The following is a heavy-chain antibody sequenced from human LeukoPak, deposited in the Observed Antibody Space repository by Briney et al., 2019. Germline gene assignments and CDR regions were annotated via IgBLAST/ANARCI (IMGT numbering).Heavy chain of an antibody. D-gene: IGHD3-22*01. CDR3: ARGPYSYDSSGAFDI. CDR1: GGSISSSSYY. J-gene: IGHJ3*02. Sequence: PSETLSLTCSVSGGSISSSSYYWGWIRQPPGTGLEWIGSIYYSGSTYYIPSLKSRVTISVNTSKNQFSLKLSSVTAADTAVYFCARGPYSYDSSGAFDIWGQGTMVTVSS. CDR2: IYYSGST. V-gene: IGHV4-39*01.